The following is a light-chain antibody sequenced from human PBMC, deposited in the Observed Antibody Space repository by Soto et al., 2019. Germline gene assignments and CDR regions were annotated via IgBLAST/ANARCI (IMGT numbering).Light chain of an antibody. CDR3: SSYTRSRNSRV. CDR2: EVT. Sequence: QSVLTQPASVSGSPGQSITISCPGTSSDVGGYNYISWYQQYPGKAPELLIYEVTNRPSGVSDRFSGSNSGNTASLTISGLQDDDEADYDCSSYTRSRNSRVFGAGTK. J-gene: IGLJ1*01. CDR1: SSDVGGYNY. V-gene: IGLV2-14*01.